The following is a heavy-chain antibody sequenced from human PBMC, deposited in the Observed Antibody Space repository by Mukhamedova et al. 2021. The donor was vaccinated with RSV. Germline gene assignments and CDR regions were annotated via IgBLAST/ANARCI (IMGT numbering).Heavy chain of an antibody. J-gene: IGHJ4*02. CDR2: YDGTKK. CDR3: VKSPRSYDFWSGYDN. Sequence: YDGTKKYYADSVKGRFSITRDNPKNTLYLQMNSLRAEDTAVYHCVKSPRSYDFWSGYDNRGRGTLVTVSS. V-gene: IGHV3-33*06. D-gene: IGHD3-3*01.